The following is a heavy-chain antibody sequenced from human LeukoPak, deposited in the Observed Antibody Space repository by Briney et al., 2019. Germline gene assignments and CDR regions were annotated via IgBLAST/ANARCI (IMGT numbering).Heavy chain of an antibody. V-gene: IGHV1-69*13. D-gene: IGHD3-22*01. CDR3: ARGPYDSSGYYYF. Sequence: ASVKVSCKASGYSFTSYYMHWVRQAPGQGLEWMGGIIPIFGTANYAQKFQGRVTITADESTSTAYMELSSLRSEDTAVYYCARGPYDSSGYYYFWGQGTLVTVSS. CDR1: GYSFTSYY. J-gene: IGHJ4*02. CDR2: IIPIFGTA.